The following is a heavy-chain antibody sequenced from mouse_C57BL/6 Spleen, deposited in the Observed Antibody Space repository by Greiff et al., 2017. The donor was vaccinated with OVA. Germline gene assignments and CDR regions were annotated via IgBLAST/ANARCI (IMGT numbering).Heavy chain of an antibody. J-gene: IGHJ3*01. V-gene: IGHV1-69*01. CDR3: ARVDDYDEAWFAY. CDR1: GYTFTSYW. Sequence: VQLQQPGAELVMPGASVKLSCKASGYTFTSYWMHWVKQRPGQGLEWIGEIDPSDSYTNYNQKFKGKSTLTVDKSSSTAYRQLSSLTSEDSAVYYCARVDDYDEAWFAYWGQGTLVTVSA. CDR2: IDPSDSYT. D-gene: IGHD2-4*01.